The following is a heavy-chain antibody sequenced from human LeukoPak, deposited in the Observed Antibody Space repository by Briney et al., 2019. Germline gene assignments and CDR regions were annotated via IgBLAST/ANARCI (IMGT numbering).Heavy chain of an antibody. D-gene: IGHD3-9*01. Sequence: SETLSLTCTVSGGSISSYYWSWIRQPAGKGLEWIGRIYTSGSTNYNPSPKSRVSMSVDTSKNQFSLKLSSVTAADTAVYYCARVLLRYFDWFGGFDYWGQGTLVTVSS. CDR2: IYTSGST. V-gene: IGHV4-4*07. J-gene: IGHJ4*02. CDR3: ARVLLRYFDWFGGFDY. CDR1: GGSISSYY.